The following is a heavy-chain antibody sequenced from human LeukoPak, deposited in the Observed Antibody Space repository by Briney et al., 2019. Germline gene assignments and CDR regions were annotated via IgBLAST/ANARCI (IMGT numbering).Heavy chain of an antibody. Sequence: GGSLRLSCAASGFTFSSYGMHWVRQAPGKGLEWVAVISYDGSNKYYADSVKGRFTISRDNSKNTLYLQMNSLRAEDTALYYCAKAFGLPYYNRYCSGGSCSKYYYYGMDVWGQGTTVTVSS. CDR2: ISYDGSNK. V-gene: IGHV3-30*18. CDR3: AKAFGLPYYNRYCSGGSCSKYYYYGMDV. J-gene: IGHJ6*02. D-gene: IGHD2-15*01. CDR1: GFTFSSYG.